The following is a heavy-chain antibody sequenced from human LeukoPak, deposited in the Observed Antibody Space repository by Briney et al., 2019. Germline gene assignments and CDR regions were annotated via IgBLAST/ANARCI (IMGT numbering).Heavy chain of an antibody. CDR2: IYYSGTT. D-gene: IGHD4-11*01. CDR3: ARVDSSLFNY. CDR1: GCSISSSSYY. Sequence: SETLALTCTASGCSISSSSYYWGWIRQPPGKGLEWIGSIYYSGTTYFNPFLKCRVTISVDTSKNQFSLKLSSVTAADTAVYYCARVDSSLFNYWGQGTLVTVSS. V-gene: IGHV4-39*07. J-gene: IGHJ4*02.